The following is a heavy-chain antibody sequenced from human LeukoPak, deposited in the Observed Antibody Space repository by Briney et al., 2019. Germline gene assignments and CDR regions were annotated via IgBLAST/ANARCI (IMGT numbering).Heavy chain of an antibody. D-gene: IGHD6-19*01. J-gene: IGHJ3*02. CDR1: SGSTGGSISSSDYY. Sequence: SETLSLTCTVSSGSTGGSISSSDYYWGSIRQPPGKGLEWIWSLYTGGLTYYNPSLKSRVTISVDTSKNQFSLKVTSVTAATTAAYSCASGGYSSGWYGSFDIWGQWTVVTVSS. V-gene: IGHV4-39*01. CDR2: LYTGGLT. CDR3: ASGGYSSGWYGSFDI.